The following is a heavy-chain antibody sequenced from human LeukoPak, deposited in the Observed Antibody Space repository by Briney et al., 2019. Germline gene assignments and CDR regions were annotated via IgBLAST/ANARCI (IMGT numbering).Heavy chain of an antibody. J-gene: IGHJ5*02. CDR3: TRVHYGP. V-gene: IGHV3-15*01. CDR2: IKPKSAGGTT. D-gene: IGHD3-10*01. CDR1: GFTFSNYW. Sequence: GGSLRLSCATSGFTFSNYWMNWARQAPGKGLEWVGHIKPKSAGGTTDYVESVKVRLPISRDDSKSTLYLQMHRLKTEDTAVYFCTRVHYGPWGQGTLVTVSS.